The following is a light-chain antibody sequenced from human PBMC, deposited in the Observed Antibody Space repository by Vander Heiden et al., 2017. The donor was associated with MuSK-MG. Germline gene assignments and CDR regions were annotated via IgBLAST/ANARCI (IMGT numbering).Light chain of an antibody. CDR3: QSCDSSLSNAL. Sequence: QSVLTQPPSVSGAPGQRVPISCAGSSSNIGADYDVHWYQQLPGTAPKLLIYENTKRPSGVPARFSATKSGTSASLAITGLQAEDEADYFCQSCDSSLSNALFGGGTKLTVL. CDR1: SSNIGADYD. J-gene: IGLJ2*01. V-gene: IGLV1-40*01. CDR2: ENT.